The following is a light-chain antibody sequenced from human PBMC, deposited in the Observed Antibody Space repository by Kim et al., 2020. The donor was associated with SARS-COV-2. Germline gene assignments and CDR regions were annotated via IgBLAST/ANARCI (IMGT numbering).Light chain of an antibody. Sequence: GQRVNVTFSGSGTSSESNTENWYQQHPGPATKLQIHSNNQRHSGVRDRFSGSKSDTAASVAISGLQSEDEADYYCEAWDDSLNVWVFGGGTQLTVL. CDR3: EAWDDSLNVWV. CDR1: GTSSESNT. CDR2: SNN. V-gene: IGLV1-44*01. J-gene: IGLJ3*02.